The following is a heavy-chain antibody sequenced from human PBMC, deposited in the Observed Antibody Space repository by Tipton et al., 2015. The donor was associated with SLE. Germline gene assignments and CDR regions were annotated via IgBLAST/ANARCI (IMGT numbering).Heavy chain of an antibody. D-gene: IGHD3-22*01. Sequence: TLSLTCAVYGGPFSGYYWSCIRQPPGKGLEWIGEINHSGSTNYNPSLKSRVTMSLDTSKNQFSLKLSSVTAADTAVYYCARDSLGYYDSSSHYFDYWGQGTLVTVSS. V-gene: IGHV4-34*01. CDR2: INHSGST. CDR3: ARDSLGYYDSSSHYFDY. CDR1: GGPFSGYY. J-gene: IGHJ4*02.